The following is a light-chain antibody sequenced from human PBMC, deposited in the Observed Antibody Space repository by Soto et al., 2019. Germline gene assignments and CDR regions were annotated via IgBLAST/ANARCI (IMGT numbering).Light chain of an antibody. CDR3: HQYDYSTFT. Sequence: EFVLTQSPGTLSLSPGERATLSCRASQTVRKNYLAWYQQKPGQAPRLLISATSTRETGIPARFSGSGAGTECTRTVSSLQSEDFALDFCHQYDYSTFTFGGGTKVDIK. J-gene: IGKJ4*01. CDR1: QTVRKNY. V-gene: IGKV3-20*01. CDR2: ATS.